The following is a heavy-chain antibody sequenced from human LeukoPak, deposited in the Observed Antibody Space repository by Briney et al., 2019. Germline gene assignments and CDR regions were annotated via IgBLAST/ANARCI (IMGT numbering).Heavy chain of an antibody. J-gene: IGHJ4*02. CDR3: ARGTITTVTDS. CDR1: GGSISSSNW. Sequence: PSGTLSLTCAISGGSISSSNWWTWVRQPPGKGLEWVGEIYLRGNTNYSPSLESRVTISVDESRTQLSLTLESVTAADTAVYYCARGTITTVTDSWGPGTLVTVSS. CDR2: IYLRGNT. V-gene: IGHV4-4*02. D-gene: IGHD4-17*01.